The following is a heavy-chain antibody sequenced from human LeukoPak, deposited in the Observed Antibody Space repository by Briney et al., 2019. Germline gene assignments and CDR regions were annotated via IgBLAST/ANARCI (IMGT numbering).Heavy chain of an antibody. CDR1: GGSISSSYHN. J-gene: IGHJ4*02. CDR3: TSVPEPGLSGYSYFAS. Sequence: PSETLSLTCTVSGGSISSSYHNRGLIRPPPGAGLEWIQTIWHSGSTFYNACLESRVTISVDTSKTLFSLNLSSVTAADTAVYYCTSVPEPGLSGYSYFASWGKG. CDR2: IWHSGST. V-gene: IGHV4-39*01. D-gene: IGHD5-12*01.